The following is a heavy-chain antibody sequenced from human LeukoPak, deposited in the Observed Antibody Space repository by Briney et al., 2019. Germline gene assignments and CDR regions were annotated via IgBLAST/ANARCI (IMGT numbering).Heavy chain of an antibody. Sequence: SETLSLTCTVSGGSISSYYWSWIRQPPGKGLEWIGYIYSSGSTNYNPSLKSRVTISVDTSKNQFSLKLSPVTAADTAVYYCARVSPYSSSLASGYWGQGTLVTVSS. D-gene: IGHD6-6*01. V-gene: IGHV4-59*01. CDR3: ARVSPYSSSLASGY. CDR2: IYSSGST. CDR1: GGSISSYY. J-gene: IGHJ4*02.